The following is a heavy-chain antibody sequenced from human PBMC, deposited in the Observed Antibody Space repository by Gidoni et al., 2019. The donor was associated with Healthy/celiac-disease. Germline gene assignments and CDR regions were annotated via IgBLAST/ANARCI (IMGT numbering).Heavy chain of an antibody. CDR2: IYYSGST. CDR3: ARRTAAPPGAFDI. J-gene: IGHJ3*02. D-gene: IGHD6-13*01. V-gene: IGHV4-59*01. Sequence: QVQLQESGPGLVKPSETLSLPCPVSGGSISSYYWSWLRQPPGKGLEWIGYIYYSGSTNYNPAPKSRVTISVDTSKNQFSLKLSSVTAADTAVYYWARRTAAPPGAFDIWGQGTMVTVSS. CDR1: GGSISSYY.